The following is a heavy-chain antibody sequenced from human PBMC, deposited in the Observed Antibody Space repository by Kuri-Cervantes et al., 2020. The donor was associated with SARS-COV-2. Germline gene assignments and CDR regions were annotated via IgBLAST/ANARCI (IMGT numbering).Heavy chain of an antibody. Sequence: GSLRLSCAVYGGSFSGYYWSWIRQPPGKGLEWIGEINHSGSTNYNPSLKSRVTISVDTSKNQFSLKLSSVTAADTAVYYCASVPNGYYYCGMDVWGQGTTVTVSS. CDR1: GGSFSGYY. V-gene: IGHV4-34*01. CDR2: INHSGST. D-gene: IGHD1-1*01. CDR3: ASVPNGYYYCGMDV. J-gene: IGHJ6*02.